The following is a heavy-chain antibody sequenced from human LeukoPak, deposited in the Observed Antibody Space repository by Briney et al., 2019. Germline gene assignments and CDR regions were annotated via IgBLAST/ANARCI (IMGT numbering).Heavy chain of an antibody. J-gene: IGHJ4*02. CDR1: GGSISSRSYY. D-gene: IGHD3-10*01. CDR2: IYYSGST. CDR3: ARRRTYGSGRMGYFDY. V-gene: IGHV4-39*06. Sequence: SETLSLTCTVSGGSISSRSYYWGWIRQPPGKGLEWIGTIYYSGSTYYNPSLKSRVTISVDASKNQFALKVRSVTAADTAVYYCARRRTYGSGRMGYFDYWGQGTLVTVSS.